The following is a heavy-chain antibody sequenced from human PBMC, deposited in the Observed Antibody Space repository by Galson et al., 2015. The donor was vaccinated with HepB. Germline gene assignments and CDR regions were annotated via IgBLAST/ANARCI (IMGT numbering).Heavy chain of an antibody. V-gene: IGHV3-30*04. CDR3: ARDDSSGYYLGY. CDR1: GFTFSSYA. D-gene: IGHD3-22*01. J-gene: IGHJ4*02. CDR2: ISYDGSNK. Sequence: SLRLSCAASGFTFSSYAMHWVRQAPGKGLEWVAVISYDGSNKYYADSVKGRFTISRDNSKNTLYLQMNSLRAEDTAVYYCARDDSSGYYLGYWGQGTLVTVSS.